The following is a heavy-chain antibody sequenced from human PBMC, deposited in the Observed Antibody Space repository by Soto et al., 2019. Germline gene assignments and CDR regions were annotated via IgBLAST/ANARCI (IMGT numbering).Heavy chain of an antibody. D-gene: IGHD4-4*01. Sequence: EVQLLESGGGLVEPGGSLRLSCAASGYTFNAYAMTWVRQAPGKGLEWVSAIGGSGGNRYYAASVKGRFTSSRENSKDTVDLQVNSLRVEDTAVYYCARVASDYINSVDHWGQGILVTVSS. V-gene: IGHV3-23*01. CDR3: ARVASDYINSVDH. CDR1: GYTFNAYA. CDR2: IGGSGGNR. J-gene: IGHJ4*02.